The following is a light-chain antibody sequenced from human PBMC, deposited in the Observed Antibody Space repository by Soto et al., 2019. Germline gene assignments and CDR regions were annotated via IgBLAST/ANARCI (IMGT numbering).Light chain of an antibody. V-gene: IGLV1-40*01. CDR2: GNT. CDR1: SSNIGAGYD. Sequence: QSALTQAPSVSGAPGQRVTISCTGSSSNIGAGYDVQWYQHLPGTAPKLLIHGNTNRPSGVPDRFSGSKSGTSASLAITALQAEDEGDYYCQSYDTTLSSWVFRGGTKVTVL. J-gene: IGLJ3*02. CDR3: QSYDTTLSSWV.